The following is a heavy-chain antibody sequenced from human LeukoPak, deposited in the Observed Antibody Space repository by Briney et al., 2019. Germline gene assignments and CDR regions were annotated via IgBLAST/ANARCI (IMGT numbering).Heavy chain of an antibody. D-gene: IGHD3-10*01. CDR1: GFTFSSCS. Sequence: KSGGSLRLSCAASGFTFSSCSMHWVRQAPGKGLEWISSISSSGTYIYYADSVKGRFTISRDNTKNSLFLQMNSLNADDTAVYYCASSEGLLRGVIPPHYWGQGTLVTVSS. CDR2: ISSSGTYI. V-gene: IGHV3-21*01. J-gene: IGHJ4*02. CDR3: ASSEGLLRGVIPPHY.